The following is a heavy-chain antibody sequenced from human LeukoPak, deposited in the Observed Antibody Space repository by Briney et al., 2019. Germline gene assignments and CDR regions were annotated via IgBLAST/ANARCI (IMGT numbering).Heavy chain of an antibody. CDR3: ANAGIAVAANAADY. CDR1: GYTFTGYY. D-gene: IGHD6-19*01. Sequence: ASVKVSCKASGYTFTGYYLHWVRQAPGQGLEWMGWINPDSGGTHYAQKFQGRATMTRDTSISTAYMELSRLRSDDTAVYYCANAGIAVAANAADYWGQGTLVTVSS. V-gene: IGHV1-2*02. J-gene: IGHJ4*02. CDR2: INPDSGGT.